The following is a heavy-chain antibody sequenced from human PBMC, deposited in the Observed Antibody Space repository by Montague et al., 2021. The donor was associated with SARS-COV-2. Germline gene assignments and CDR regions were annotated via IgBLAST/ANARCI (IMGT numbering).Heavy chain of an antibody. D-gene: IGHD2-15*01. CDR2: IYYSGTT. V-gene: IGHV4-39*01. Sequence: SETLSLTCTVSGGSISSSSSYWGWLRQPPGNGLEWIVSIYYSGTTYYHPALKRPVTISVDTSKNQFSLKLCSETAADTAVYTGARQGPSVVVVAAARGWFDAWGQGTLVTVSS. J-gene: IGHJ5*02. CDR3: ARQGPSVVVVAAARGWFDA. CDR1: GGSISSSSSY.